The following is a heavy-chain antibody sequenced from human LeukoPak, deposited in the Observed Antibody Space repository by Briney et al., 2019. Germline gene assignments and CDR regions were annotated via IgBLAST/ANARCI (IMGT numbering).Heavy chain of an antibody. J-gene: IGHJ3*02. V-gene: IGHV1-69*04. CDR1: GGTFSSYT. CDR2: IIPILGIA. CDR3: ARDCSSTSCAPTPDAFDI. D-gene: IGHD2-2*01. Sequence: SVKVSCKASGGTFSSYTISWVRQAPGQGLEWMGRIIPILGIANYAQKFQGRVTITADESTSTAYMELSSLRSEDTAVYYCARDCSSTSCAPTPDAFDIWGQGTMVTVSS.